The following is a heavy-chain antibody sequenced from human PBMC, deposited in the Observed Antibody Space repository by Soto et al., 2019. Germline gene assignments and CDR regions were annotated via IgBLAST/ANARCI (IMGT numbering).Heavy chain of an antibody. Sequence: GESLKISCKGSGYSFTSYWIGWVRQMPGKGLEWMGIIYPGDSDTRYSPSFQGQVTISADKSISTAYLQWSSLKASDTAMYYCATMTTSEYYGMDVWGQGTTVTVSS. CDR1: GYSFTSYW. V-gene: IGHV5-51*01. D-gene: IGHD4-17*01. CDR3: ATMTTSEYYGMDV. J-gene: IGHJ6*02. CDR2: IYPGDSDT.